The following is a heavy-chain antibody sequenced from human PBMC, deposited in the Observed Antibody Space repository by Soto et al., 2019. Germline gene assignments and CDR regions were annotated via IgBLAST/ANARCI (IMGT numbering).Heavy chain of an antibody. Sequence: GGSLRLSCVASGFSFGVYWMSWVRQAPGKGLEWLATIKWDASEKKYVDSVKGRFTIYRDNAKNSLYLQMNSLRAEDTAVYYCARDKVVGPTTLDYWGQGTLVTVSS. CDR3: ARDKVVGPTTLDY. V-gene: IGHV3-7*03. CDR2: IKWDASEK. CDR1: GFSFGVYW. D-gene: IGHD1-26*01. J-gene: IGHJ4*02.